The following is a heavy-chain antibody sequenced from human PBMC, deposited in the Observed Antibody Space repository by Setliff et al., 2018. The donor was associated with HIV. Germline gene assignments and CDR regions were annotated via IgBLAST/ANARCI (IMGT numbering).Heavy chain of an antibody. Sequence: SETLSLTCTFSGDSISSDAYYWRWIRQHPEKGLEWVGYISYSGGSYYNPSLKSRVTISLDTSKSQFSLKLVSVTVADTAVYYCSRGQEDFPAPHYMDGWGKGTTVAVSS. V-gene: IGHV4-31*03. D-gene: IGHD2-15*01. CDR1: GDSISSDAYY. CDR3: SRGQEDFPAPHYMDG. CDR2: ISYSGGS. J-gene: IGHJ6*04.